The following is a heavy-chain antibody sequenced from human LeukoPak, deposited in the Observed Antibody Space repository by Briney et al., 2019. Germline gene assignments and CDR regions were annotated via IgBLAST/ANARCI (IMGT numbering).Heavy chain of an antibody. D-gene: IGHD3-22*01. CDR2: IYHTGST. J-gene: IGHJ4*02. V-gene: IGHV4-38-2*02. Sequence: SETLSLTCTVSGYSITSGYYWGWIRQPPGKWLEWIGSIYHTGSTYYNPSLKSRVTISVDTSKNQFSLNLSSVTAADTAMYYCARESGLDYYDSSGYGDYWGQGTLVTVSS. CDR1: GYSITSGYY. CDR3: ARESGLDYYDSSGYGDY.